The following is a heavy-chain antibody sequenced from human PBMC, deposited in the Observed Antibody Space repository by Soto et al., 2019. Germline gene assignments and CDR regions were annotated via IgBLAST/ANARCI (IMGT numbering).Heavy chain of an antibody. CDR2: ISDDGASI. Sequence: LRLSCEASGFSFGSFAMNWVRQAPGRGLEWVSYISDDGASIYYADSLKGRFTISRDNAKNSLSLQMNNLRAEDTAVYYCARENSVQAWLHHFDHWGLGTLVTVSS. CDR1: GFSFGSFA. V-gene: IGHV3-48*03. D-gene: IGHD5-18*01. CDR3: ARENSVQAWLHHFDH. J-gene: IGHJ4*02.